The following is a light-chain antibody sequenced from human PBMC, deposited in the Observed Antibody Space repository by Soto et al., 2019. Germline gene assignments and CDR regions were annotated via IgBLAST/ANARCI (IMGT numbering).Light chain of an antibody. V-gene: IGLV2-14*01. Sequence: QSVLTQPASVSGSPGQSSTISCTGTNRDVGDYNYVSWYQQHPGKAPKLIIYEVSNRPSGISDRFSASKSGNTASLTISGLQAEDEADYYCSSYTNSNTRVFGTGTKVTVL. CDR1: NRDVGDYNY. J-gene: IGLJ1*01. CDR3: SSYTNSNTRV. CDR2: EVS.